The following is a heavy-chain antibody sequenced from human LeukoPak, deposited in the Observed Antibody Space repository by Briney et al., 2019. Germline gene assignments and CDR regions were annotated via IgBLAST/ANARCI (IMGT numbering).Heavy chain of an antibody. CDR3: AKTSSYYDSSGYYLPADSEYFQH. CDR2: ISGSGGST. D-gene: IGHD3-22*01. CDR1: GFTFSGYA. V-gene: IGHV3-23*01. Sequence: PGGSLRLSCAASGFTFSGYAMSWVRQAPGKGLEWVSAISGSGGSTYYADSVKGRFTISRDNSKNTLYLQMNSLRAEDTAVYYCAKTSSYYDSSGYYLPADSEYFQHWGQGTLVTVSS. J-gene: IGHJ1*01.